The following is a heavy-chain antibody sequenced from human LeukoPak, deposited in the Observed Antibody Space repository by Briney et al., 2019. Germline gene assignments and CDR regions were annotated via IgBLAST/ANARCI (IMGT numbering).Heavy chain of an antibody. CDR3: ARRGITAAAYYYYYMDV. J-gene: IGHJ6*03. D-gene: IGHD6-13*01. Sequence: ASVKVSCKASGYTFTSYGISWVRQAPGQGLEWMGWISAYNGNTNYAQKLQGRVTMTTDTSTSTAYMELRSLRSDDTAVYYCARRGITAAAYYYYYMDVWGKGTTATISS. CDR1: GYTFTSYG. CDR2: ISAYNGNT. V-gene: IGHV1-18*01.